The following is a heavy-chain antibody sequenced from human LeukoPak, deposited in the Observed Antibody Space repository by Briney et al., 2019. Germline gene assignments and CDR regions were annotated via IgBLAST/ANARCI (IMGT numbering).Heavy chain of an antibody. V-gene: IGHV3-23*01. CDR1: GFTFSSYS. CDR2: ISGSGGST. Sequence: GGSLRLSCAASGFTFSSYSMNWVRQAPGKGLEWVSAISGSGGSTYYADSVKGRFTISRDNSKNTLYLQMNSLRAEDTAVYYCAKGKRQQQLYEELDYWGQGTLVTVSS. J-gene: IGHJ4*02. CDR3: AKGKRQQQLYEELDY. D-gene: IGHD6-13*01.